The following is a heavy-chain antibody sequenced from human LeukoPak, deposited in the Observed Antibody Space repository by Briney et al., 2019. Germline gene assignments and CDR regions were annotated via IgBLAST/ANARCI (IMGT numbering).Heavy chain of an antibody. V-gene: IGHV3-21*01. CDR2: ITSSNNYI. CDR1: GFTFSSYS. Sequence: GGSLRLSCAASGFTFSSYSMNWVRQAPGKGLEWVSSITSSNNYIYYGDSVKGRFTISRDDAKNSLFLQMNSLRAEDTAVYYCARDKNGDLDYWGQGTLVTVSS. CDR3: ARDKNGDLDY. J-gene: IGHJ4*02. D-gene: IGHD4-17*01.